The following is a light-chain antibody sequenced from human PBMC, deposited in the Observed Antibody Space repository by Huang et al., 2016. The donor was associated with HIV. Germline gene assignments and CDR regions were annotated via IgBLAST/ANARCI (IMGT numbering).Light chain of an antibody. Sequence: IVMTQSPPTLSVSPGERATLSCRASQSVSSNLAWYQQKPGQAPRLLIYGASTRASAIPARFSGSGSGTEFTLTISSLQSEDFAVYYCQQYNNWPDTFGQGTKLEIK. CDR2: GAS. J-gene: IGKJ2*01. CDR3: QQYNNWPDT. CDR1: QSVSSN. V-gene: IGKV3-15*01.